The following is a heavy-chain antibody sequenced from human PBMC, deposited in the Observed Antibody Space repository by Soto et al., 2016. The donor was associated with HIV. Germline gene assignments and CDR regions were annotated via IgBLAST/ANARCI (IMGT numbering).Heavy chain of an antibody. CDR3: ARDFSIAADYYYGMDV. Sequence: EVQLVESGGGLVQPGGSLRLSCAASGFTFSSYSMNWVRQAPGKGLEWVSYISSSSSTIYYADSVKGRFTISRDNAKNSLYLQMNSLRAEDTAVYYCARDFSIAADYYYGMDVWGQGTTGHRLL. V-gene: IGHV3-48*04. J-gene: IGHJ6*02. CDR1: GFTFSSYS. D-gene: IGHD6-13*01. CDR2: ISSSSSTI.